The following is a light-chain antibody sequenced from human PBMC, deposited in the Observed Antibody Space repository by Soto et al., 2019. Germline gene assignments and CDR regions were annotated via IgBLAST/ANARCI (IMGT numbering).Light chain of an antibody. J-gene: IGKJ1*01. Sequence: EIVLTQSPGALSFSPGERATLSCRASQSVSSGYLAWYQQKPGQAPRLLISDASNRATGIPDRFSGSGSGTDFTLTISRLEPEDFAVYYCQQYGSSPWTFGQGTKVDIK. V-gene: IGKV3-20*01. CDR2: DAS. CDR3: QQYGSSPWT. CDR1: QSVSSGY.